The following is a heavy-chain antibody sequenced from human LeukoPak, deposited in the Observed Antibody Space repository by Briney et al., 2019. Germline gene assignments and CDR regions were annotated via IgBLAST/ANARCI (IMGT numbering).Heavy chain of an antibody. D-gene: IGHD3-22*01. CDR1: GGSISTYY. V-gene: IGHV4-59*01. Sequence: ETLSLTCTVSGGSISTYYWSWIRQPPGKGLEWIGHIYYSGSTNYNPSLKSRGTIEVDTSENHFSLKLSSVTAADTAVYYCTRNYDSSGYTTFGYWGRGTLVTVSS. CDR3: TRNYDSSGYTTFGY. J-gene: IGHJ4*02. CDR2: IYYSGST.